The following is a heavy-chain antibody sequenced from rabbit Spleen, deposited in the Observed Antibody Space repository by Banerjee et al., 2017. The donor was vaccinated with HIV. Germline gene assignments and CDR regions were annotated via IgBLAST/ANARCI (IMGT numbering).Heavy chain of an antibody. CDR3: ARDSSSSFSSYGMDL. Sequence: QSLEESGGDLVKPGGSLTLTCKASGFSFSDRDVMCWVRQAPGKGLEWIACIDAGSSGFTYFASWAKGRFTCSKTSSTTATLQMTRLTVADTATYFCARDSSSSFSSYGMDLWGPGTLVTVS. CDR2: IDAGSSGFT. J-gene: IGHJ6*01. CDR1: GFSFSDRDV. V-gene: IGHV1S40*01. D-gene: IGHD1-1*01.